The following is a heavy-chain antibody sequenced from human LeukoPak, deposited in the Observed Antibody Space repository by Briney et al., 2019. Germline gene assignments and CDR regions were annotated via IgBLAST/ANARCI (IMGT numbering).Heavy chain of an antibody. J-gene: IGHJ4*02. D-gene: IGHD3-10*01. Sequence: GGSLRLSCAASGFTFSSYSMNWVRQAPGKGLEWVSSISSSSSYIYYADSVKGRFTISRDNAKNSLYLQMNSLRAEDTAVYYCARALTTYGSGSYEGYWGQGTLVTVSS. CDR3: ARALTTYGSGSYEGY. CDR2: ISSSSSYI. CDR1: GFTFSSYS. V-gene: IGHV3-21*01.